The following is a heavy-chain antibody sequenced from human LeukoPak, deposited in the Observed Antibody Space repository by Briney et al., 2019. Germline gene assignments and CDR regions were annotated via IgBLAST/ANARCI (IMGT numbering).Heavy chain of an antibody. CDR1: GGSISSYY. Sequence: SETLSLTCTVSGGSISSYYWSWIRQPAGKGLEWIGRIYTSGSTNYNPSLKSRVTMSVDTSKNQFSLKLSSVTAADTAVYYCARAQTGYSSGYYYYYYMDVWGKGTTVTISS. J-gene: IGHJ6*03. CDR3: ARAQTGYSSGYYYYYYMDV. CDR2: IYTSGST. V-gene: IGHV4-4*07. D-gene: IGHD6-19*01.